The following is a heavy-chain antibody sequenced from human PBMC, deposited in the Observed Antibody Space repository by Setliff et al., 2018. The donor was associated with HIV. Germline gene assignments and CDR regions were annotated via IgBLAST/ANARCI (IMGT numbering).Heavy chain of an antibody. CDR3: AKDIPGPAINSGRIKNWFDP. D-gene: IGHD6-19*01. V-gene: IGHV3-30*02. Sequence: GESLRLSCAASGFTFSSYGMHWVRQAPGKGLEWVAFIRYDGSNKYYADSVKGRFTISRDNSKNTLYLQMNSLRAEDTAVYYCAKDIPGPAINSGRIKNWFDPWGEGTLVTVSS. CDR1: GFTFSSYG. CDR2: IRYDGSNK. J-gene: IGHJ5*02.